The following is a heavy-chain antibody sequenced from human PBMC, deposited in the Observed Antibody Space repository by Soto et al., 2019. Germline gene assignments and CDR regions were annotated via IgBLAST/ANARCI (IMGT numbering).Heavy chain of an antibody. CDR1: GFTFSSYG. CDR3: ANEDSSSWSLYYYYGMDV. J-gene: IGHJ6*02. CDR2: ISYDGSHK. V-gene: IGHV3-30*18. Sequence: QVQLVESGGGVVQPGRSLRLSCAASGFTFSSYGMHWVRQAPGKGLEWVAVISYDGSHKYYADSVKGRFTISRDNSKNTLYLQMNSLEAEDTAVYYCANEDSSSWSLYYYYGMDVWVQGTTVTVSS. D-gene: IGHD6-13*01.